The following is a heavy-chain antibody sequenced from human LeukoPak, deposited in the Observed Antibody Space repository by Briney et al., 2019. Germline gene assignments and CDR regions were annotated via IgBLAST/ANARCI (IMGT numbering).Heavy chain of an antibody. CDR3: ARVWGSPAPDY. Sequence: GGSLRLSCAASGFTFSSYTMNWVRQAPGKGLEWVSSISSSSSYIYYADSVKGRFTISRDNAKNSLYLQMNSLRAEDTAVYYCARVWGSPAPDYWGQGTLVTVSS. J-gene: IGHJ4*02. V-gene: IGHV3-21*01. CDR2: ISSSSSYI. CDR1: GFTFSSYT. D-gene: IGHD3-10*01.